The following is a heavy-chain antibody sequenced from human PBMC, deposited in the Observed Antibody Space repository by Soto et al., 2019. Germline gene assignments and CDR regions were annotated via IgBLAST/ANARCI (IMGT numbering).Heavy chain of an antibody. D-gene: IGHD2-15*01. Sequence: LGESLKISCKGSGYSFTSYWIGWVRQMPGKGLEWMGIIYPGDSDTRYSPSFQGQVTISADKSISTAYLQWSSLKASDTAMYYCARQYVVVAATSRGYYYYGMDVWGQGTTVTVS. V-gene: IGHV5-51*01. J-gene: IGHJ6*02. CDR3: ARQYVVVAATSRGYYYYGMDV. CDR1: GYSFTSYW. CDR2: IYPGDSDT.